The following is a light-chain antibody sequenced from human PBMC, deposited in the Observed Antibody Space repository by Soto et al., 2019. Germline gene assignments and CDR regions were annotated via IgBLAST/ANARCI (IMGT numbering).Light chain of an antibody. CDR2: DTS. Sequence: EVVMTQSPATLSVSPGEGVTLSCRANQGIGDTLAWYQHKPGQTPRLLIYDTSTRATGLPDRFSGSGSGTDFTLTISRLEPEDFAVYYCQQYGSSNTFGQGTRLEIK. J-gene: IGKJ5*01. V-gene: IGKV3-20*01. CDR1: QGIGDT. CDR3: QQYGSSNT.